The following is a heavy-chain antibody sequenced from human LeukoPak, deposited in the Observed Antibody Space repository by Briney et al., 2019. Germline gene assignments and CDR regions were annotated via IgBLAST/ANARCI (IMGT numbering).Heavy chain of an antibody. V-gene: IGHV1-3*01. D-gene: IGHD2-15*01. CDR2: INAGNGNT. J-gene: IGHJ5*02. CDR3: ARVLGFCSGGGCPRWFAP. CDR1: GYTFTSYA. Sequence: ASVKVSCKASGYTFTSYAMHWVRQAPGQRLEWMGWINAGNGNTKYSQKFQGRVTITRDTSSSTAYMELSSLRSEDTAVYYCARVLGFCSGGGCPRWFAPGAQGPLVPVSS.